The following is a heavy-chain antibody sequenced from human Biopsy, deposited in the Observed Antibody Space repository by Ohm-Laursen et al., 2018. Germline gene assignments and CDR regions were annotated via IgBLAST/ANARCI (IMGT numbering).Heavy chain of an antibody. CDR1: GGSIRSNGFY. D-gene: IGHD3-3*01. V-gene: IGHV4-39*01. Sequence: PSDTLSLTCIVSGGSIRSNGFYWGWIRQPPGKGLEWIGSISYRGTTSYNPPLKSRVAISIDTSKNQLSLSLNSVTAADTAVFYCARLRGGVVINYSWFDPWGQGILVTVSS. CDR2: ISYRGTT. J-gene: IGHJ5*02. CDR3: ARLRGGVVINYSWFDP.